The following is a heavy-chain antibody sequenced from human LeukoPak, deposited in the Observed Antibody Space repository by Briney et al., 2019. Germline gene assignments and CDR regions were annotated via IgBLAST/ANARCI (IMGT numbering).Heavy chain of an antibody. CDR2: ISSSSSYI. V-gene: IGHV3-21*01. D-gene: IGHD3-16*01. CDR3: ASEVWGSGFQH. CDR1: GFTLSSYS. J-gene: IGHJ1*01. Sequence: TGGSLRLSCAASGFTLSSYSMNWVRQTPGKGLEWVSSISSSSSYIYYADSVKGRFTISRDNAKNSLYLQMNSLRAEDTAVYYCASEVWGSGFQHWGQGTLVTVSS.